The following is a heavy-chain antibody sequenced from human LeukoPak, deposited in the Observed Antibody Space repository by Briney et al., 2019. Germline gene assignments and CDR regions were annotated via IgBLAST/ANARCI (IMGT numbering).Heavy chain of an antibody. Sequence: PGRSLRLSCAASGFTFDDCAMHWVRQAPGKGLEWVSGISWNSGSIGYADSVKGRFTISRDNSKNTLYLQMNSLRAEDTAVYYCARAVREYGMDVWGQGATVTVSS. CDR1: GFTFDDCA. V-gene: IGHV3-9*01. J-gene: IGHJ6*02. CDR2: ISWNSGSI. CDR3: ARAVREYGMDV.